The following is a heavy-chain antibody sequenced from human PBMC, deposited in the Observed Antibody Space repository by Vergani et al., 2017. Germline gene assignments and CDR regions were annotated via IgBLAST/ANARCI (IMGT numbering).Heavy chain of an antibody. V-gene: IGHV4-31*03. J-gene: IGHJ4*02. CDR2: IYYSGST. D-gene: IGHD3-3*01. Sequence: QVQLQESGPGLVKPSQTLSLTCTVSGGSISSGGYYWSWIRQHPGKGLEWIGYIYYSGSTYYNPSLKSRVTISVDTSKNQFSLKLSSVTAADTAVHYCARSDAAISLGWSGYYAAAHWGQGTLVTVSS. CDR3: ARSDAAISLGWSGYYAAAH. CDR1: GGSISSGGYY.